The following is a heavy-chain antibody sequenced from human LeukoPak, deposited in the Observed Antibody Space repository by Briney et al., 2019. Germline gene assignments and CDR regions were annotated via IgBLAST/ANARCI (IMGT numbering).Heavy chain of an antibody. J-gene: IGHJ4*02. Sequence: GESLKISCKGSGYSFTNYWVGWVRQMPGKGLEWMGIIYPGDSDTRYSPSFQGQVTISADKSISTAYLQWSSLKASDTAMYYCARRYCSGGSCYSVDYWGQGTLVTVSS. V-gene: IGHV5-51*01. CDR2: IYPGDSDT. CDR3: ARRYCSGGSCYSVDY. D-gene: IGHD2-15*01. CDR1: GYSFTNYW.